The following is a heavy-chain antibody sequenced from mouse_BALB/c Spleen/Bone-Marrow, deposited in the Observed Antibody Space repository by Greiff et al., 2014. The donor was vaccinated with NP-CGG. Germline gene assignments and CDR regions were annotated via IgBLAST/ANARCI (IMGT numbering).Heavy chain of an antibody. V-gene: IGHV1S137*01. CDR1: GYTFTDYA. J-gene: IGHJ4*01. CDR3: ARDAMDY. CDR2: ISTYYGDA. Sequence: QVQLKESGAELVRPGVSVKISCKGSGYTFTDYAMHWAKQSHAKSLEWIGVISTYYGDASYNQKFKGKATMTVDKSSSTAYMELARLTSEDSAIYYCARDAMDYWGQGTSVTVSS.